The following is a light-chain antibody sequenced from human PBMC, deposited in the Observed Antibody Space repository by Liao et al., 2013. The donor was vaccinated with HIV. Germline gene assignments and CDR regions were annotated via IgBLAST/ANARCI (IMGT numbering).Light chain of an antibody. Sequence: SYVLTQSPSVSVAPGQTASISCGGNNIGAKSVHWYRQKPGQAPVLVIHFDSGRPSGIPERFSGSNSGNTATLTISRVEAGDEADYFCQVWDSGSDQQVFGGGTKLTVL. CDR2: FDS. CDR1: NIGAKS. CDR3: QVWDSGSDQQV. J-gene: IGLJ3*02. V-gene: IGLV3-21*04.